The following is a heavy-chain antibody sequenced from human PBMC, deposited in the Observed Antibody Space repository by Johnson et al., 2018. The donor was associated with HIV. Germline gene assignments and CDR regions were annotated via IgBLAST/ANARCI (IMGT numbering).Heavy chain of an antibody. V-gene: IGHV3-74*01. CDR1: GFTFSSYA. D-gene: IGHD3-16*02. CDR3: AKDMIPFGGVIVNDAFDI. CDR2: INSDGSDT. J-gene: IGHJ3*02. Sequence: VQLVESGGGLVQPGGSLRLSCAASGFTFSSYAMSWVRQAPGKGLEWVSRINSDGSDTIYVDSVRGRFPISRDNAKHSLYLQMNSMRAEDTALYYCAKDMIPFGGVIVNDAFDIWGQGTMVTVSS.